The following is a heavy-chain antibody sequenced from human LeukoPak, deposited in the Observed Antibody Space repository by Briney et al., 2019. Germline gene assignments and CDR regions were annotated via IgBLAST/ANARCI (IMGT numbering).Heavy chain of an antibody. V-gene: IGHV3-21*06. CDR3: ATETNGRHYDY. Sequence: GGSLRLSCTTSGLTFSTSGFNWVRQAPGKGLEEVASIGPTGFDRYHADSIKGRFTISRDNANNFLYLQMNSLRAEDTAVYYCATETNGRHYDYWGQGTLLTVSS. CDR2: IGPTGFDR. J-gene: IGHJ4*02. D-gene: IGHD1-14*01. CDR1: GLTFSTSG.